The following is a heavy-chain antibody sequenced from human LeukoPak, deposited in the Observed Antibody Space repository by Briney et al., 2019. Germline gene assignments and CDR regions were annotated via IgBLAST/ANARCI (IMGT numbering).Heavy chain of an antibody. CDR3: ARTYGDYVGSYWYFDL. D-gene: IGHD4-17*01. CDR1: GYTFTGYG. CDR2: ISTYNGKT. J-gene: IGHJ2*01. Sequence: ASVRVSCKASGYTFTGYGITWVRQAPGQGLEWMGWISTYNGKTDYAQKLQGRVTMTTDRSTSTAYMELRSLRSDDTAVYYCARTYGDYVGSYWYFDLWGRGTLVTVSS. V-gene: IGHV1-18*01.